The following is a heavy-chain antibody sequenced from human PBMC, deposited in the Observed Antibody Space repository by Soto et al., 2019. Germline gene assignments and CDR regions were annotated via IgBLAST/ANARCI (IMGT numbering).Heavy chain of an antibody. D-gene: IGHD4-17*01. CDR1: GFTFSSYA. J-gene: IGHJ6*02. CDR3: ARDKLPYGDYGREYYYYYGMDV. V-gene: IGHV3-30-3*01. Sequence: GGSLRLSCAASGFTFSSYAMHWVRQAPGKGLEWVAVISYDGSNKYYADSVKGRFTISRDNSKNTLYLQMNSLRAEDTAVYYCARDKLPYGDYGREYYYYYGMDVWGQGTTVTVSS. CDR2: ISYDGSNK.